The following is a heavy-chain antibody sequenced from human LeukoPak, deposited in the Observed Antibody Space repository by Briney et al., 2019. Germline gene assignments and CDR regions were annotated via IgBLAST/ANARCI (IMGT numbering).Heavy chain of an antibody. CDR2: FYYSGST. D-gene: IGHD4/OR15-4a*01. V-gene: IGHV4-59*02. CDR1: GGSVTSYY. J-gene: IGHJ4*02. Sequence: SETLSLTCTVSGGSVTSYYCSWIRQPPGKGLEWVGYFYYSGSTNYSPSLKSRVAISIDTSKNQFSLKLSSVTAADTAIYYCATGTKVLNLDYWGQGTLVTVSS. CDR3: ATGTKVLNLDY.